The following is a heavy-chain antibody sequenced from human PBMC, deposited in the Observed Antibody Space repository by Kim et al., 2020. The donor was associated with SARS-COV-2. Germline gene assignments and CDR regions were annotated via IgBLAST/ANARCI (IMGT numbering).Heavy chain of an antibody. CDR1: GYTFTSYA. CDR2: INAGNGNT. J-gene: IGHJ4*02. V-gene: IGHV1-3*01. CDR3: ARGGASYYDFWSGSDFDY. D-gene: IGHD3-3*01. Sequence: ASVKVSCKASGYTFTSYAMHWVRQAPGQRLEWMGWINAGNGNTKYSQKFQGRVTITRDTSASTAYMELSSLRSEDTAVYYCARGGASYYDFWSGSDFDYWGQGTLVTVSS.